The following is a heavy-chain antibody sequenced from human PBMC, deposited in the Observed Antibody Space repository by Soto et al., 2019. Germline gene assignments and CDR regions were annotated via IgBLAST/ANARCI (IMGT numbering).Heavy chain of an antibody. Sequence: EVQLLESGGGLVQPGGSLRLSCAASGFTFSSYAMSWVRQAPGKGLEWVSAISGSGGSTYYADSVKGRFTISRDNSKNTLYLQMNSLRAEDTAVYYCAKKGYYDSCGYYLIVGPFDYWGQGTLVTVSS. D-gene: IGHD3-22*01. V-gene: IGHV3-23*01. CDR3: AKKGYYDSCGYYLIVGPFDY. CDR2: ISGSGGST. J-gene: IGHJ4*02. CDR1: GFTFSSYA.